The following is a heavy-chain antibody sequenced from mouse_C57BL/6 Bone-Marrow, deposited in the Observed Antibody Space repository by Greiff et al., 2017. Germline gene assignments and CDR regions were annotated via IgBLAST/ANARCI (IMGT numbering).Heavy chain of an antibody. V-gene: IGHV14-2*01. J-gene: IGHJ2*01. CDR2: IDPEDGET. Sequence: DVKLQESGAELVKPGASVKLSCTASGFNFKDYYMHWVKQRTEQGLEWIGRIDPEDGETKYAPNFQGKATITADTSSTTAYLQLSSLTSEDTAVYYYARWSYDEGDFDYWGQGTTLTVSS. CDR1: GFNFKDYY. D-gene: IGHD2-12*01. CDR3: ARWSYDEGDFDY.